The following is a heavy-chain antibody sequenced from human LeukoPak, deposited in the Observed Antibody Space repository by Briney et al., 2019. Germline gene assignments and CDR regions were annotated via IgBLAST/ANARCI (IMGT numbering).Heavy chain of an antibody. V-gene: IGHV1-69*06. J-gene: IGHJ4*02. D-gene: IGHD3-22*01. CDR3: ALYYYDSSGYPCFDY. CDR1: GGTFSSYA. CDR2: IIPIFGTA. Sequence: SVKVSCKASGGTFSSYAISWVRQAPGQGLEWMGGIIPIFGTANYAQKFQGRVTITADKSTSTAYMELSSLRSEDTAVYYCALYYYDSSGYPCFDYWGQGTLVTVSS.